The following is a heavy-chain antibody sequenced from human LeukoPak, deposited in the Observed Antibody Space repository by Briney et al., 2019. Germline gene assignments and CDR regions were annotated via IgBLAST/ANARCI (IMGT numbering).Heavy chain of an antibody. CDR1: GGSFSGYY. D-gene: IGHD3-22*01. CDR2: INHSGST. V-gene: IGHV4-34*01. Sequence: PSETLSLTCAVYGGSFSGYYWSWIRQPPGKGLEWIGEINHSGSTNYNPSLKSRVTISVDTSKNQFSLKLSSVTAADTAVYYCARVPMYYYDSSGYTFYYYYYMDVWGKGTTVTVSS. J-gene: IGHJ6*03. CDR3: ARVPMYYYDSSGYTFYYYYYMDV.